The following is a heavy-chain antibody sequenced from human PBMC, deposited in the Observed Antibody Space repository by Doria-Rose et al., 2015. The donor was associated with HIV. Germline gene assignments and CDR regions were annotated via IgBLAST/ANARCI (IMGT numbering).Heavy chain of an antibody. CDR2: IFSDDER. CDR3: ARIKSSRWYHKYYFDF. CDR1: GVSLSSPGMG. J-gene: IGHJ4*02. D-gene: IGHD6-13*01. Sequence: SGPVLVKPTETLTLTCTVSGVSLSSPGMGVSWIRQPPGKALEWLANIFSDDERSCNTSLKSRLTIYMVTSKSQVVLTMTDMDRVDTATYYCARIKSSRWYHKYYFDFWGQGTLVIVSA. V-gene: IGHV2-26*01.